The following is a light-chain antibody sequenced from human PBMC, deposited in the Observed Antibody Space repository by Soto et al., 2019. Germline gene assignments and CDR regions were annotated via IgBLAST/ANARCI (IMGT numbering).Light chain of an antibody. CDR3: AAWDDSLNGLWV. CDR2: NNN. V-gene: IGLV1-44*01. CDR1: SSNIGSNT. J-gene: IGLJ3*02. Sequence: QSVLTQPPSASGTPGPRVTISCSGSSSNIGSNTVNWYQLLPGTAPKLLIYNNNQRPSGVPDRFSGSRSGTSASLAISGLQSEDEANYYCAAWDDSLNGLWVFGGGTKLTVL.